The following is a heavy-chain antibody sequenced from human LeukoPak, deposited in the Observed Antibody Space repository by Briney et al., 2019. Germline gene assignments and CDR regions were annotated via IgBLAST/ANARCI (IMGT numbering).Heavy chain of an antibody. D-gene: IGHD3-16*01. CDR2: INTDGSST. V-gene: IGHV3-74*01. CDR1: GFTLSNNY. J-gene: IGHJ4*02. Sequence: GGSLRLSCAASGFTLSNNYMHWVRQAPGKGLVWVSRINTDGSSTNYADSVKGRFTISRDNAKNTLYLQMNSLRAEDTAVYYCARGYSYAHDYWGQGTLVTVSS. CDR3: ARGYSYAHDY.